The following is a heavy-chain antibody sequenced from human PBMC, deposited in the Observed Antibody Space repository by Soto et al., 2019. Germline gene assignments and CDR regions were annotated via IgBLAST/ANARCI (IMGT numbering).Heavy chain of an antibody. CDR2: INPNSGGT. Sequence: ASVKVSCKASGYTFTGYYMHWVRQAPGQGLEWMGWINPNSGGTNYAQKFQGRVTMTRDTSISTAYMELSRLRSDDTAVYYCARRELDDFWSGYHYYYGMDVWGQGTTVTVPS. CDR1: GYTFTGYY. D-gene: IGHD3-3*01. V-gene: IGHV1-2*02. J-gene: IGHJ6*02. CDR3: ARRELDDFWSGYHYYYGMDV.